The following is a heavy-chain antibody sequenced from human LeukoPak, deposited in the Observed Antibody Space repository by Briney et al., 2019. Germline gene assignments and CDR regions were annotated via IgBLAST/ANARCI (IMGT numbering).Heavy chain of an antibody. V-gene: IGHV3-48*04. J-gene: IGHJ3*02. CDR2: ISSSSSTI. D-gene: IGHD4-17*01. Sequence: GGSLRLSCAASGFTFSSYSMNWVRQAPGKGLKCVSYISSSSSTIYYADSVKGRFTISRDNAKNSLYLQMNSLRAEDTAVYYCASGDYGDTDDAFDIWGQRTTVTVSS. CDR3: ASGDYGDTDDAFDI. CDR1: GFTFSSYS.